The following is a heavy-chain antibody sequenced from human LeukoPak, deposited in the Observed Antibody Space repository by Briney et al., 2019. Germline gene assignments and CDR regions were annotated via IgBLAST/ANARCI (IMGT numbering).Heavy chain of an antibody. J-gene: IGHJ6*02. CDR2: NSSSSSYI. CDR1: GFTFSSYS. CDR3: ASLVSSGEMDV. V-gene: IGHV3-21*01. D-gene: IGHD3-3*01. Sequence: GGSLRLFCAASGFTFSSYSMIWVRQAPGKGLEWVSPNSSSSSYIYYADSVKGRFTISRDNAKNSLYLQMNSLRAEDTAVYYCASLVSSGEMDVWGQGTTVTVSS.